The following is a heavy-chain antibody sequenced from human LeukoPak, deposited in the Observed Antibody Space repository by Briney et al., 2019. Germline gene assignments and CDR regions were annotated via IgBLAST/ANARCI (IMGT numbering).Heavy chain of an antibody. Sequence: GASVKVSCKASGYTFTSYDINWVRQATGQGLEWMGWMNSNSGNTGYAQKFQGRVTMTRDMSTSTVYMELSRLRSDDTAVYYCARGGPQLWLYNWFDPWGQGTLVTVSS. CDR3: ARGGPQLWLYNWFDP. J-gene: IGHJ5*02. CDR2: MNSNSGNT. V-gene: IGHV1-8*02. D-gene: IGHD5-18*01. CDR1: GYTFTSYD.